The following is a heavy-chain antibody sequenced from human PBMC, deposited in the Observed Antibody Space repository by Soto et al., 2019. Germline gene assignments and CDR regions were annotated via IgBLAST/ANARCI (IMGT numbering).Heavy chain of an antibody. CDR1: GFTFSDYY. CDR2: ISSSGGTI. Sequence: GGSLRLSCAASGFTFSDYYMSWIRQASGKGLEWVSYISSSGGTIYYADSVKGRFTISRDNAKNSLYLQMNSLRAEDTADYYCARVPPLNYYFYHMDVWGKGTTVTVSS. V-gene: IGHV3-11*01. CDR3: ARVPPLNYYFYHMDV. J-gene: IGHJ6*03.